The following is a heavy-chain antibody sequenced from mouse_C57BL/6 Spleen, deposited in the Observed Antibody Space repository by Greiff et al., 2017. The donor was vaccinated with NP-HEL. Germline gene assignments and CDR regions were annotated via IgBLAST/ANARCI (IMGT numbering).Heavy chain of an antibody. J-gene: IGHJ1*03. V-gene: IGHV1-69*01. CDR2: IDPSDSYT. CDR3: ARWDVDV. CDR1: GYTFTSYW. Sequence: VQLQQSGAELVMPGASVKLSCKASGYTFTSYWMHWVKQRPGQGLEWIGEIDPSDSYTNYNQKFKGKSTLTVDKSSSTAYMQLSSLTSEDSAVYYCARWDVDVWGTGTTVTVSS.